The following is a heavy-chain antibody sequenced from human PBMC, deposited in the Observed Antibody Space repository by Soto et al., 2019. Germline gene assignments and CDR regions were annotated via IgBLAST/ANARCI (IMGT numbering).Heavy chain of an antibody. Sequence: QAGGSLRLSCAASGFTFSSYGMHWVRQAPGKGLEWVAVIWYDGSNKYYADSVKGRFTISRDNSKNTLYLQMNSLRAEDTAVYYCARDAPMVRGVIQPSPPLTHFAYWGQGTLVTVSS. V-gene: IGHV3-33*01. J-gene: IGHJ4*02. CDR2: IWYDGSNK. D-gene: IGHD3-10*01. CDR3: ARDAPMVRGVIQPSPPLTHFAY. CDR1: GFTFSSYG.